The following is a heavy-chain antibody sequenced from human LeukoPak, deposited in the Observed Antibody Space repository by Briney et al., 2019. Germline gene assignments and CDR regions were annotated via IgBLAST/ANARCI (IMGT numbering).Heavy chain of an antibody. D-gene: IGHD6-19*01. Sequence: WGSLRLSCAASGFTFSSYEMSGVRQAPGKGLEWVSYISSSGSTIYYADSVKGRFTISRDNAKNSLYLQMNSLRAEDTAVYYCAREDPRKYSSGHEGLDYWGQGTLVSVSS. CDR3: AREDPRKYSSGHEGLDY. V-gene: IGHV3-48*03. CDR2: ISSSGSTI. J-gene: IGHJ4*02. CDR1: GFTFSSYE.